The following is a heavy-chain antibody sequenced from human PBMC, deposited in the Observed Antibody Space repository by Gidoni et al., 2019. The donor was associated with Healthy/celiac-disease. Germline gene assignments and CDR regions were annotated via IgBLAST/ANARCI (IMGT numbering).Heavy chain of an antibody. CDR2: ISSSSSTI. D-gene: IGHD6-19*01. CDR3: ARDQRYSSGWYDY. J-gene: IGHJ4*02. CDR1: GFTFSSYS. V-gene: IGHV3-48*01. Sequence: VQLVESGGGLVQPGGSLRLSCAASGFTFSSYSMNWVRQAPGKGLEWVSYISSSSSTIYYADSVKGRFTISRDNAKNSLYLQMNSLRAEDTAVYYCARDQRYSSGWYDYWGQGTLVTVSS.